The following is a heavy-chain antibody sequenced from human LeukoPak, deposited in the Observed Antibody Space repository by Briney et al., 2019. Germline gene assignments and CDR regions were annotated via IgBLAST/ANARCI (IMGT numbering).Heavy chain of an antibody. CDR3: AGSSGNYLGGFDY. CDR2: IYSGGST. Sequence: GGSLRLSCAASGFTVSSNYMSWVRQAPGKGLEWVSIIYSGGSTYYADSVKGRFTISRDNSKNTVYLQMNSLRAEDTAVYYCAGSSGNYLGGFDYWGQGTLVTVSS. D-gene: IGHD3-10*01. CDR1: GFTVSSNY. V-gene: IGHV3-66*01. J-gene: IGHJ4*02.